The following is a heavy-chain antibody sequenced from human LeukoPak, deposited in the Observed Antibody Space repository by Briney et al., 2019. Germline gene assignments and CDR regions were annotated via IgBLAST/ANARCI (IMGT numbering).Heavy chain of an antibody. D-gene: IGHD4-17*01. CDR1: GYSFSSYG. CDR2: ISAYNGNT. V-gene: IGHV1-18*01. J-gene: IGHJ4*02. Sequence: ASVKVSCKASGYSFSSYGISWVRQAPGQGLQWMGWISAYNGNTNYAQKFQGRVTMPTDTSTSTAYMELRSLRSDDTAVYYCARDSDYGRLMDYWGQGTLVTVSS. CDR3: ARDSDYGRLMDY.